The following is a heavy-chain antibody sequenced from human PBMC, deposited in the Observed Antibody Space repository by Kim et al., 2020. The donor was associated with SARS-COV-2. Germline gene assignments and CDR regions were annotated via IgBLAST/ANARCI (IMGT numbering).Heavy chain of an antibody. V-gene: IGHV6-1*01. CDR3: ARDTWNYYYGMDV. D-gene: IGHD1-1*01. J-gene: IGHJ6*02. Sequence: AVSVKSRITINPDTSKNQFSLQLNSVTPEDTAVYYCARDTWNYYYGMDVWGQGTTVTVSS.